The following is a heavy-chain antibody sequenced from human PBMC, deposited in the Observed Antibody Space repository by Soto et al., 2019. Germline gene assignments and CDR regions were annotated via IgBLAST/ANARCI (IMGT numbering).Heavy chain of an antibody. CDR2: IIPIFGTA. CDR1: GGTFSSYA. V-gene: IGHV1-69*06. J-gene: IGHJ6*02. CDR3: ARVPDIAAAAGGMDV. D-gene: IGHD6-13*01. Sequence: SVKVSCKASGGTFSSYAISWVRQAPGQGLEWMGGIIPIFGTANYAQKFQGRVTITADKSTSTAYMELSSLRSEDTAVYYCARVPDIAAAAGGMDVWGQGTTVTVSS.